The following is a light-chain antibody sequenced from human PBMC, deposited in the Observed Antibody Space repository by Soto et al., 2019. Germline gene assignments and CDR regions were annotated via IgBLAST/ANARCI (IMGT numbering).Light chain of an antibody. CDR3: QQYGSSPPLT. J-gene: IGKJ4*01. CDR1: QSVSSSF. Sequence: EIVLTQSPGTLSLSPGERATLSCRASQSVSSSFLAWYQQAPGQAPRLLIYGASSRAPGIPDRFSGSGSGTYFSLTSSRLEPEDFAVYYCQQYGSSPPLTFGGGTNVEIK. CDR2: GAS. V-gene: IGKV3-20*01.